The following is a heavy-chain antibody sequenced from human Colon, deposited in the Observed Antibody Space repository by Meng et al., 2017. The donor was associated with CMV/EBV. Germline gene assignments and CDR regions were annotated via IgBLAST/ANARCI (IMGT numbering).Heavy chain of an antibody. CDR1: GFTFSTYG. D-gene: IGHD1-26*01. CDR3: TRGHSGLDIYAFDI. V-gene: IGHV3-72*01. J-gene: IGHJ3*02. CDR2: TANRADGYLT. Sequence: SLRLSCAASGFTFSTYGMHWVRQAPGKGLEWVGRTANRADGYLTEYATSVKGRFSFSRDDSENSLFLQMNSLKSDDTATYYCTRGHSGLDIYAFDIWGQGTTVTVSS.